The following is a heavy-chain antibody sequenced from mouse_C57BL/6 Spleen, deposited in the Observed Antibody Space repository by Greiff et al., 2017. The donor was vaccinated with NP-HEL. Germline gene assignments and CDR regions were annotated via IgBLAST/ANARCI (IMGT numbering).Heavy chain of an antibody. J-gene: IGHJ4*01. D-gene: IGHD2-1*01. CDR1: GYAFSSSW. Sequence: VQLVESGPELVKPGASVKISCKASGYAFSSSWMNWVKQRPGKGLEWIGRIYPGDGDTNYNGKFKGKATLTADKSSSTAYMQLSSLTSEDSAVYVCAILYPHCYAMDYWGQGTSVTVSS. V-gene: IGHV1-82*01. CDR3: AILYPHCYAMDY. CDR2: IYPGDGDT.